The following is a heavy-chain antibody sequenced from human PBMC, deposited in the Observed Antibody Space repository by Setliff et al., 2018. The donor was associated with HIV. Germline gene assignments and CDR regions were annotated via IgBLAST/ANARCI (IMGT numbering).Heavy chain of an antibody. V-gene: IGHV4-59*08. J-gene: IGHJ6*03. Sequence: PSETLSLTCTVSGGSIRSFFWSWIRQPPGKGLEWIAFIYYSGSTYYSPSLKSRLMISVDTSKNQFSLNMTSVTAADTAVYFCARVVYTYYYMDVWGKGTTVTVSS. D-gene: IGHD2-15*01. CDR2: IYYSGST. CDR1: GGSIRSFF. CDR3: ARVVYTYYYMDV.